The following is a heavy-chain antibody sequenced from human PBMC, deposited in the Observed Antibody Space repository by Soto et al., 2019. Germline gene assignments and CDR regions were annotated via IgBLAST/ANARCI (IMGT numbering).Heavy chain of an antibody. CDR2: ISGSGGST. Sequence: EVQLLESGGGLVQPGGSLRLSCAASGFTFSSYAMSWVRQAPGKGLEWVSAISGSGGSTYYADSVKGRFTISRYNSKNTLYLQMNSLRAEDTAVYYCAKDPSPRVTPTWWFDPWGQGTLVTVSS. V-gene: IGHV3-23*01. CDR1: GFTFSSYA. D-gene: IGHD4-4*01. J-gene: IGHJ5*02. CDR3: AKDPSPRVTPTWWFDP.